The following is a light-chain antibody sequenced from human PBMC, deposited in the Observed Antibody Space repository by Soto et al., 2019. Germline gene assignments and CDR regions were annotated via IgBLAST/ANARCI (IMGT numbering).Light chain of an antibody. J-gene: IGKJ1*01. CDR3: QQYSNWPWT. CDR2: GAS. Sequence: EIVMTQSPATLSVSPGEKATLSCRASQSVTSYLAWYQQTPGQAPRLLIQGASARATDVPARFSGSGSGTEFTLTISSLQSEDFAVHYCQQYSNWPWTFGQGTKVEI. V-gene: IGKV3-15*01. CDR1: QSVTSY.